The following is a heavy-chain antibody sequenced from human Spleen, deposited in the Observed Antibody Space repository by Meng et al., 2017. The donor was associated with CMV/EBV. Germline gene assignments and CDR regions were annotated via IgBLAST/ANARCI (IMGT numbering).Heavy chain of an antibody. CDR1: GFTVSSNY. Sequence: ACGFTVSSNYMSWVRQAPGKGLEWVSVIYSGGSTYYADSVKGRFTISRDNSKNTLYLQMNSLRAEDTAVYYCARGGGDGYNGLDFDYWGQGTLVTVSS. V-gene: IGHV3-53*01. D-gene: IGHD5-24*01. CDR2: IYSGGST. CDR3: ARGGGDGYNGLDFDY. J-gene: IGHJ4*02.